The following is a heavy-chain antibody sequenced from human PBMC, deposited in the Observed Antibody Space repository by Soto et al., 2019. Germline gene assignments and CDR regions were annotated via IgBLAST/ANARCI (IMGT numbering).Heavy chain of an antibody. CDR3: ARGSSGWDGYYYYDMDV. V-gene: IGHV4-61*01. Sequence: SETLSLTRPVSGGSVSSGSYYWSWIRQPPGKGLEWIGYIYYSGSTNYNPSLKRRVTISVDTSKNQFSLKLSSVTPEDTAVYYCARGSSGWDGYYYYDMDVWGQGTTVTVS. J-gene: IGHJ6*02. CDR1: GGSVSSGSYY. D-gene: IGHD6-19*01. CDR2: IYYSGST.